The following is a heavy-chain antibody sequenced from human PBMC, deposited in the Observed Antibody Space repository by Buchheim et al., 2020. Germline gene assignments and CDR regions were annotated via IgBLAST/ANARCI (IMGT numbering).Heavy chain of an antibody. J-gene: IGHJ4*02. CDR1: GGSISSGGYY. D-gene: IGHD3-10*01. CDR3: ARNYYGSGSYYNEERDRDY. V-gene: IGHV4-31*02. Sequence: QVQLQESGPGLVKPSQTLSLTWTVSGGSISSGGYYWSWIRQHPGKGLEWIGYIYYSGSTYYNPSLKSRVTISVDTSKNQFSLKLSSVTAADTAVYYCARNYYGSGSYYNEERDRDYWGQGTL. CDR2: IYYSGST.